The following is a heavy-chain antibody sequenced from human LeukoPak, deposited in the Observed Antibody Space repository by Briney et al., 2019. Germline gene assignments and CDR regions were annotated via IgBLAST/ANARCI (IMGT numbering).Heavy chain of an antibody. D-gene: IGHD3-10*01. V-gene: IGHV3-23*01. CDR2: ISGSGGST. CDR1: GFTFSSYA. Sequence: GGSLRLSCAASGFTFSSYAMSWVRQAPGKGLEWVSAISGSGGSTYYADAVKGRFTISGDNSRNTLYLQMHSLGAEDTAVYYCANTLVRGVPSMDVWGQGTTVTVSS. J-gene: IGHJ6*02. CDR3: ANTLVRGVPSMDV.